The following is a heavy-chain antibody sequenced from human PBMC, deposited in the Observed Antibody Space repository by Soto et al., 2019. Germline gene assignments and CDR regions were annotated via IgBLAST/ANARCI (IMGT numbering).Heavy chain of an antibody. J-gene: IGHJ6*02. CDR3: ARLSGGGYYGSGMDV. CDR2: IEPSDSYT. CDR1: GYSFTSYW. V-gene: IGHV5-10-1*01. Sequence: PGESLKISCKGSGYSFTSYWISWVRQMPGKGLEWMGRIEPSDSYTNYSPSFQGHVTISADKSISTAYLQWSSLKASDTAMYYCARLSGGGYYGSGMDVWGQGTTVTVSS. D-gene: IGHD3-10*01.